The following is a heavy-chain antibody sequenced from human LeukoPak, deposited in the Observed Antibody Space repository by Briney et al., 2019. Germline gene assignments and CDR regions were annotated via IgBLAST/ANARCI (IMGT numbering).Heavy chain of an antibody. D-gene: IGHD2-15*01. CDR1: GGSFSGYY. J-gene: IGHJ5*02. V-gene: IGHV4-34*01. CDR2: INHSGIT. CDR3: ARGSRVVVAANNLPDHGFDP. Sequence: PSETLSLTCAVYGGSFSGYYWSWIRQPPGKGLEWIGDINHSGITNYSPSLKSRVTISVDTSKNQFSLKLSSVTAADTAVYYCARGSRVVVAANNLPDHGFDPWGQGTLVTVSS.